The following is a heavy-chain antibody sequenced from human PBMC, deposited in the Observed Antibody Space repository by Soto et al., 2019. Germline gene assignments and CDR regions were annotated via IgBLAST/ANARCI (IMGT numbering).Heavy chain of an antibody. J-gene: IGHJ4*02. D-gene: IGHD3-22*01. V-gene: IGHV1-69*01. CDR1: GGTFSTYT. CDR2: IISIFGAA. Sequence: QVQLVQSGTEVKKPGSSVKVSCKASGGTFSTYTISWLRQAPGQGLEWMGGIISIFGAAKNAQKFQGRVTITADESTSTAYMELTSLRSEDTAVYYCARDDDKGAFGSWGQGTQVTVSS. CDR3: ARDDDKGAFGS.